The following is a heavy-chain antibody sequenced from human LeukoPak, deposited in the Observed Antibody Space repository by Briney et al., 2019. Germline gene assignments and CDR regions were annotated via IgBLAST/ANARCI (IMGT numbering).Heavy chain of an antibody. D-gene: IGHD2-8*01. Sequence: PGGSLSLSCAASGFTFSSYAMSWVRQAPGKGLEWVSAISGIGDNTHYADSVKGRFTISRDNSKNMVFLQMTSLRVEDTAVYYCAKVPSNGGNSDDFWGQGTQVTVSS. CDR1: GFTFSSYA. CDR2: ISGIGDNT. J-gene: IGHJ4*02. CDR3: AKVPSNGGNSDDF. V-gene: IGHV3-23*01.